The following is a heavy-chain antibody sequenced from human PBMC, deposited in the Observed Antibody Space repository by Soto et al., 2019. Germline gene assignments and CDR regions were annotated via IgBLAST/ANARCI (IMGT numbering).Heavy chain of an antibody. CDR1: GLEVSYNY. CDR3: ARDKTQGAGWFDP. V-gene: IGHV3-53*01. J-gene: IGHJ5*02. Sequence: GGSLRLSCAASGLEVSYNYMNWVRQAPGKGLEWVSVLYNSETTYYAESVKGRFTISRDTVKNTVYLEMNNLRVDDTAVYYCARDKTQGAGWFDPWGRGTLVTVSS. CDR2: LYNSETT.